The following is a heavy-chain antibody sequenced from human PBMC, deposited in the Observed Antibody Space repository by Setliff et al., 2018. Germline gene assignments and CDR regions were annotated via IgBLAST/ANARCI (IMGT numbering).Heavy chain of an antibody. D-gene: IGHD3-10*01. J-gene: IGHJ4*02. Sequence: SETLSLTCAVSGYSISSGYYWGWIRQPPGKGQEWIGSIYHSGSTYYNPSLKSRVTISVDTSKNQFSLKLSSVTAADTAVYYCARLWRRIQQIDYWGQGTLVTVSS. CDR2: IYHSGST. CDR3: ARLWRRIQQIDY. CDR1: GYSISSGYY. V-gene: IGHV4-38-2*01.